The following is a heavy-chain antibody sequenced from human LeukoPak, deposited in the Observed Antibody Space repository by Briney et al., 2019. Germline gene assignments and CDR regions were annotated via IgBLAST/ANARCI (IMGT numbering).Heavy chain of an antibody. V-gene: IGHV1-8*01. Sequence: GASVKVSCKTSGYPFTKWEINWVRQAAGQGLEWLGWVHPDNGNTYYAQRFRGRVTMSRDTSTTTAYMELSGLRSNEAAVYFCATGPRNDPWGQGTLVTVSS. CDR1: GYPFTKWE. D-gene: IGHD1-14*01. J-gene: IGHJ5*02. CDR3: ATGPRNDP. CDR2: VHPDNGNT.